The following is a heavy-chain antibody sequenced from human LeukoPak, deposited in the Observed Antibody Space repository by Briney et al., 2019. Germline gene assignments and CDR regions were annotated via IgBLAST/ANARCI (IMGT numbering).Heavy chain of an antibody. Sequence: PGGSLRLSCAASGFTFSIYAMSWVRQAPGKGLEWVSAISGSGGSTCYAVSVKGRFTISRDNSKNTLYLQMNSLRAEDTAVYYCYCGGGGAFDIWGQGTMVTVSS. D-gene: IGHD2-15*01. V-gene: IGHV3-23*01. CDR2: ISGSGGST. J-gene: IGHJ3*02. CDR1: GFTFSIYA. CDR3: YCGGGGAFDI.